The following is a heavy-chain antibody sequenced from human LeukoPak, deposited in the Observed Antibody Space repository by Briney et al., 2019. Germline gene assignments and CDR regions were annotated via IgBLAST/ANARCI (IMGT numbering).Heavy chain of an antibody. CDR2: INPNFGAT. CDR1: GYTFSSYD. J-gene: IGHJ6*04. D-gene: IGHD2-15*01. Sequence: ASVKVSCKASGYTFSSYDMSWVRQAPGQGLEWMGGINPNFGATNYAQKFQGRVTITGDTSMSTAYMELSRLRSDDTAVYYCARTCAPSGGSCYSVYYYYGMDVGGKGTTVTVSS. CDR3: ARTCAPSGGSCYSVYYYYGMDV. V-gene: IGHV1-2*02.